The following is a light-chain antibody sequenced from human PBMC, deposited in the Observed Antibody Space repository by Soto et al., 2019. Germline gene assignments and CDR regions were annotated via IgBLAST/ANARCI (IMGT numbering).Light chain of an antibody. CDR3: QQYKNGWT. CDR2: GAS. J-gene: IGKJ1*01. V-gene: IGKV3-15*01. Sequence: EIVMRQSPATLSVSTGERATLSCRASQSVSSNLAWYQQKPGQAPRLLIYGASTRATGIPARFSGSGSGTEFTLTISSLQSEDFAVYYCQQYKNGWTFGQGTKVDIK. CDR1: QSVSSN.